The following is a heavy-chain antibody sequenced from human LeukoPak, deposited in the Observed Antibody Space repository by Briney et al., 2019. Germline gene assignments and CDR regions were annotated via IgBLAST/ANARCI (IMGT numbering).Heavy chain of an antibody. D-gene: IGHD4-17*01. Sequence: ASVKVSCKASGYTFTSYYMHWVRQAPGQGLEWMGIINPSGGSTSYAQKFQGRVTMTRDTSTSTVYMELSSLRSEDTAVYYCARAESFQMPYGDYYYYGMDVWGQGTTVTVSS. CDR3: ARAESFQMPYGDYYYYGMDV. CDR2: INPSGGST. J-gene: IGHJ6*02. V-gene: IGHV1-46*01. CDR1: GYTFTSYY.